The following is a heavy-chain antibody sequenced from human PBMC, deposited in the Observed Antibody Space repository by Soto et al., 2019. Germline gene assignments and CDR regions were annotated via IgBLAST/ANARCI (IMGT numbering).Heavy chain of an antibody. CDR2: ISYDGSNK. V-gene: IGHV3-30*18. J-gene: IGHJ4*02. CDR1: GFTFSSYG. Sequence: QVQLVESGGGVVQPGRSLRLSCAASGFTFSSYGMHWVRQAPGKGLEWVAVISYDGSNKYYADSVKGRFTISRDNSKNTLYLQMNSLRAEDTAVYYCAKDMGLTGTTFYYWGQGPLVTVSS. CDR3: AKDMGLTGTTFYY. D-gene: IGHD1-7*01.